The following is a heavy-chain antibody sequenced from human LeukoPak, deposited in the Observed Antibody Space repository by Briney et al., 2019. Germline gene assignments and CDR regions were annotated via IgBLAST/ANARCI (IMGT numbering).Heavy chain of an antibody. V-gene: IGHV4-34*01. D-gene: IGHD2-2*02. J-gene: IGHJ4*02. CDR1: GGSFSGYY. CDR2: INHSGST. Sequence: PSETLSLTCAVYGGSFSGYYWNWIRQPPGKGLEWIGEINHSGSTNYNPSLKSRVTISLDTSKNQFSLKLSSVTAADTAVYYCARRVPRIKYPDYWGQGTLVTVSS. CDR3: ARRVPRIKYPDY.